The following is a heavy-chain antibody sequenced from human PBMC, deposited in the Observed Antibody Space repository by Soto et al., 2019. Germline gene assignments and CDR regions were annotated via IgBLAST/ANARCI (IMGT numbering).Heavy chain of an antibody. CDR2: IKQDGSEK. D-gene: IGHD5-18*01. Sequence: EVQLVESGGGLVQPGGSLRLSCAASGFTLSSYWMSWVRQAPGKGLEWVANIKQDGSEKYYVDSVKGRFTISRDNAKNSLYLQMTSLGAEDTAVYYCARVPGSGYNYGSTFGYWGQGTLVTVSS. V-gene: IGHV3-7*05. J-gene: IGHJ4*02. CDR3: ARVPGSGYNYGSTFGY. CDR1: GFTLSSYW.